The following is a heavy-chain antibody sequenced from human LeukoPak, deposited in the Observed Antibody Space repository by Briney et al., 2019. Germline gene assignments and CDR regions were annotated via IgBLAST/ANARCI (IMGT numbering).Heavy chain of an antibody. V-gene: IGHV4-59*01. CDR2: IYYSGST. CDR1: GGSMNNFY. CDR3: ARLPLRGRSGFYYYMDV. D-gene: IGHD5-12*01. Sequence: SETLSLTCTVSGGSMNNFYWTWIRQPPGKGLEWVGYIYYSGSTNYNPSLESRVTISVDTSKNQSSLKVTTMTAADTAVYYCARLPLRGRSGFYYYMDVWGKGTTVTVSS. J-gene: IGHJ6*03.